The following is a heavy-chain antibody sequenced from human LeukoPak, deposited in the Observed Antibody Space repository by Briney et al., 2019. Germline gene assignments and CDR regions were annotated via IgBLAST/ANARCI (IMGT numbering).Heavy chain of an antibody. CDR1: GYSFTSYW. CDR2: IYPGDSDT. CDR3: ARLRSIWLGPYYYYYMDV. V-gene: IGHV5-51*01. D-gene: IGHD3-3*01. J-gene: IGHJ6*03. Sequence: GESLKISCKGSGYSFTSYWIGWVRQMPGKGLEWMGIIYPGDSDTRYSPSFQGQVTISADKSISTAYLQWSSLKASDTAMYYCARLRSIWLGPYYYYYMDVWGKGTTVTVSS.